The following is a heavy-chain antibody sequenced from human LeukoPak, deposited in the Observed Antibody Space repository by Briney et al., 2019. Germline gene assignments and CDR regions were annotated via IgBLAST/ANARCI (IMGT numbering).Heavy chain of an antibody. D-gene: IGHD6-13*01. CDR2: IYYSGST. CDR3: AGSDPYSSDAFDI. J-gene: IGHJ3*02. V-gene: IGHV4-31*03. Sequence: SETLSLTCTVSGGSISSGGYYWSWIRQHPGKGLEWIGYIYYSGSTYYNPSLKSRVTISVDTSKNQFSLKLSSVTATDTAVYYCAGSDPYSSDAFDIWGQGTMVTVSS. CDR1: GGSISSGGYY.